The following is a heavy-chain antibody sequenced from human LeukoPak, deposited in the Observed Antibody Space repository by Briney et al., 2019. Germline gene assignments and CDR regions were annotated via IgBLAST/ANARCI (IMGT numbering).Heavy chain of an antibody. J-gene: IGHJ4*02. V-gene: IGHV3-21*06. CDR3: ARGDTLVREFRPFDY. CDR2: ISSSGTYI. CDR1: GFTFSSYS. D-gene: IGHD3-10*01. Sequence: GGSLRLSCAASGFTFSSYSMNWVRQAPGQGLEWVSSISSSGTYIYYADSVKGRFTISRDNAKNSLSLQMNSLRVEDTAVYYCARGDTLVREFRPFDYWGQGTLVTVSS.